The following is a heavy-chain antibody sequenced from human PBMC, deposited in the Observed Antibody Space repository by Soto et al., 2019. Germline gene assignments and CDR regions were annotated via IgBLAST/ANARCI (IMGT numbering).Heavy chain of an antibody. Sequence: QVQLVESGGGVVQPGRSLRLSCAASVFTFSSYGMHWVRQAPGKGLEWVAVIWYDGSNKYYADSVKGRFTISRDNSKNTLYLQMNSLRAEDTAVYYCARVYDWNSPYFDYWGQGTLVTVSS. V-gene: IGHV3-33*01. CDR1: VFTFSSYG. CDR3: ARVYDWNSPYFDY. D-gene: IGHD1-7*01. J-gene: IGHJ4*02. CDR2: IWYDGSNK.